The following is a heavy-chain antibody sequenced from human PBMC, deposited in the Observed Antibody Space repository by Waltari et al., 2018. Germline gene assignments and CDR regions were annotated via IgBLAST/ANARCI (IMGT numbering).Heavy chain of an antibody. CDR2: ISSSSSTI. V-gene: IGHV3-48*01. D-gene: IGHD4-17*01. CDR1: GFTFSSYS. CDR3: ARDAGYGDYYFDY. Sequence: EVQLVESGGGLVQPGGSLRLSCAASGFTFSSYSMNWVHQAPGKGLEWVSYISSSSSTIYYADSVKGRFTISRDNAKNSLYLQMNSLRAEDTAVYYCARDAGYGDYYFDYWGQGTLVTVSS. J-gene: IGHJ4*02.